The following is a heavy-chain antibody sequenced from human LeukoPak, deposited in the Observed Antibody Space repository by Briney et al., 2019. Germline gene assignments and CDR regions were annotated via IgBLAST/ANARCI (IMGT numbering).Heavy chain of an antibody. J-gene: IGHJ3*02. CDR3: AKGWVVPAANNAFDI. Sequence: PGGSLRLSCVFSGFTFSSYAMSWVRQAPGKGLEWVSAISGSGGSTYYADSVKGRFTISRDNSKNTLYLQMNSLRAEDTAVYYCAKGWVVPAANNAFDIWGQGTMVTVSS. CDR2: ISGSGGST. V-gene: IGHV3-23*01. D-gene: IGHD2-2*01. CDR1: GFTFSSYA.